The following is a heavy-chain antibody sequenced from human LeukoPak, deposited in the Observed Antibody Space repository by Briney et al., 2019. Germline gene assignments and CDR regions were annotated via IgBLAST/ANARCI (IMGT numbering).Heavy chain of an antibody. CDR1: GGYISSSSYY. CDR2: IYYSGIT. CDR3: ARVGRGNFDY. V-gene: IGHV4-39*01. Sequence: SETLSLTCTVSGGYISSSSYYWGWIRQPPGKGLEWIGNIYYSGITYYNPSLKSRVTISVDTSKNQFSLKLNSVAAADTAVYYCARVGRGNFDYWGQGTLVTVSS. D-gene: IGHD3/OR15-3a*01. J-gene: IGHJ4*02.